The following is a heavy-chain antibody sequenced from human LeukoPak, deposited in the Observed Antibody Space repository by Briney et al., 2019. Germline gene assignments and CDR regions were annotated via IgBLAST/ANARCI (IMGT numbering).Heavy chain of an antibody. CDR1: GFTFSSYG. D-gene: IGHD1-26*01. J-gene: IGHJ4*02. CDR2: IRYDGSNK. CDR3: AREGGEWELLRTFDY. Sequence: GGSLRLSCAASGFTFSSYGMHWVRQAPGKGLEWVAFIRYDGSNKYYADSVKGRFTISRDNAKNSLFLQMNSLRAEDTAVYYCAREGGEWELLRTFDYWGQGTLVTVSS. V-gene: IGHV3-30*02.